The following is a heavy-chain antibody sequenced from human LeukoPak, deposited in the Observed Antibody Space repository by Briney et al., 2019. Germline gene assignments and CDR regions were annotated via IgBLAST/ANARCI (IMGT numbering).Heavy chain of an antibody. CDR2: ITPMFDTP. CDR1: GGTLSNYA. D-gene: IGHD2-2*01. V-gene: IGHV1-69*06. J-gene: IGHJ4*02. Sequence: SVKVSCKASGGTLSNYAITWVRQVPGQGLEWMGRITPMFDTPKYAQRFQGRATISAYKSTSTAYMELSSLRSDDTAVYYCARGICTTTTCYHIDYWGQGTLVTVSS. CDR3: ARGICTTTTCYHIDY.